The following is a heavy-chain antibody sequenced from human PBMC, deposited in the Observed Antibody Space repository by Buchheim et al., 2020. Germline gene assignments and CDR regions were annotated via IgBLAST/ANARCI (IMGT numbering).Heavy chain of an antibody. CDR3: ASLRPAAMMSYYYGMDV. D-gene: IGHD2-2*01. CDR1: GGTFSSYA. V-gene: IGHV1-69*04. J-gene: IGHJ6*02. Sequence: QVQLVQSGAEVKKPGSSVKVSCKASGGTFSSYAISWVRQAPGQGLEWMGRIIPILGIANYAQKFQGRVTITADKSPSTAYMELSSLRSEDTAVYYCASLRPAAMMSYYYGMDVWGQGTT. CDR2: IIPILGIA.